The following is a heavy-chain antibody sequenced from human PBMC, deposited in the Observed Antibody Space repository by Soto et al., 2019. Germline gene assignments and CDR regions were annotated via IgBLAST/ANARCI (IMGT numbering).Heavy chain of an antibody. CDR3: ARARLRAVYAFDF. CDR2: IYYNGNT. D-gene: IGHD4-17*01. V-gene: IGHV4-31*03. CDR1: GGSITSGAYY. Sequence: SETRSLTYTVYGGSITSGAYYWTWVRQHPGNGLEWIGYIYYNGNTYFIPSLKSRLTISIDTSKNQFSLKLSSVTAADTAMYYCARARLRAVYAFDFWGQGTMVTVSS. J-gene: IGHJ3*01.